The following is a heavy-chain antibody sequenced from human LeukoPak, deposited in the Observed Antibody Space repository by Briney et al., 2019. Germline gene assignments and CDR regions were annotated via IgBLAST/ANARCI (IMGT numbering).Heavy chain of an antibody. CDR2: IWYDGSNK. V-gene: IGHV3-33*01. CDR3: ARDLLAAALYYFDY. CDR1: GFTFSSYG. Sequence: GGSLRLSCAASGFTFSSYGMHWVRQAQGKGLEWVAVIWYDGSNKYYADSVKGRFTISRDNSKNTLYLQMNSLRAEDTAVYYCARDLLAAALYYFDYWGQGTLVTVSS. J-gene: IGHJ4*02. D-gene: IGHD6-13*01.